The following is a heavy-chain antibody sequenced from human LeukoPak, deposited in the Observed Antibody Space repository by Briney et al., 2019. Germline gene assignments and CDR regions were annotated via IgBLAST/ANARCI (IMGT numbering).Heavy chain of an antibody. J-gene: IGHJ4*02. CDR3: ARVSSIAAAFDY. CDR2: IYTSGST. V-gene: IGHV4-4*07. Sequence: SETLSLTCNVSGGSISIYYWSWIRQPAAKGLAWIGRIYTSGSTNYNPSLKSRVTMSVDTSKNQSSLKLSTVTAADTAVYYCARVSSIAAAFDYWGQGTLVTVSS. D-gene: IGHD6-13*01. CDR1: GGSISIYY.